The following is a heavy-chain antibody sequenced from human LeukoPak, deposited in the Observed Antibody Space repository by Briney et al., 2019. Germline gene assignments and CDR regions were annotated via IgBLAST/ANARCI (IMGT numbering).Heavy chain of an antibody. D-gene: IGHD2-2*01. Sequence: GGSLRLSCAASGFTFDDYGMSWVRQAPGKGLEWVSGINWNGGSTGYADSVKGRFTISRDNAKNSLYLQMNSLRAEDTALYCCARDRGDSRYCSSTSCYQAYYYYYMDVWGKGTTVTVSS. CDR1: GFTFDDYG. V-gene: IGHV3-20*04. CDR3: ARDRGDSRYCSSTSCYQAYYYYYMDV. CDR2: INWNGGST. J-gene: IGHJ6*03.